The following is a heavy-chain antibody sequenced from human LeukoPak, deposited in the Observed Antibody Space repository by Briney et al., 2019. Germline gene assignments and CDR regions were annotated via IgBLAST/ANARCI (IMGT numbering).Heavy chain of an antibody. CDR1: GGSISSGDYS. D-gene: IGHD2-15*01. CDR3: ARGQIVVVVADNWFDP. J-gene: IGHJ5*02. Sequence: PSETLSLTCTVSGGSISSGDYSWSWIRQPPGKGLEWIGYIYYSGSTYYNPSLKSRVTISVDTSKNQFSLKLSSVTAADTAVYYCARGQIVVVVADNWFDPWGQGTLVTVSS. V-gene: IGHV4-30-4*01. CDR2: IYYSGST.